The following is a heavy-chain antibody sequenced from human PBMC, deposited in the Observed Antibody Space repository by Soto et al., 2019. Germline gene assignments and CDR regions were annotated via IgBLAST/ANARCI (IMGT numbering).Heavy chain of an antibody. D-gene: IGHD1-26*01. CDR2: IWYDGSNK. CDR1: G. Sequence: RGSLRLSCAASGMHWVRQAPGKGLEWVAVIWYDGSNKYYADSVKGRFTISRDNSKNTLYLQMNSLRAEDTAVYYCARDRGLDSGAIGYWGQGTLVTV. J-gene: IGHJ4*02. CDR3: ARDRGLDSGAIGY. V-gene: IGHV3-33*08.